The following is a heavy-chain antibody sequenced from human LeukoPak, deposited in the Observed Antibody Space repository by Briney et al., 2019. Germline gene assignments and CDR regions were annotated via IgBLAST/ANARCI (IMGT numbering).Heavy chain of an antibody. CDR1: GFTFSSYA. V-gene: IGHV3-30-3*01. CDR3: ASRYYDSSGYYSYFDY. Sequence: PGRSLRLSCAASGFTFSSYAMHWVRQAPGKGLEWVAVISYDGSNKYYADSVKGRFTISRDNSKNTLYLQMNSLRAEDTAVYYCASRYYDSSGYYSYFDYWGQGTLVTVSS. CDR2: ISYDGSNK. J-gene: IGHJ4*02. D-gene: IGHD3-22*01.